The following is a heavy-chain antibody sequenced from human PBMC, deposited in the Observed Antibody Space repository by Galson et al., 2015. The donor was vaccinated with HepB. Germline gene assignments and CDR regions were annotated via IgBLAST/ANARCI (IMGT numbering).Heavy chain of an antibody. J-gene: IGHJ3*02. V-gene: IGHV1-2*02. CDR2: INPNSGGT. Sequence: SVKVSCKASGYTFTDYYMHWVRQAPGQGLEWMGWINPNSGGTNYAPKFQGRVTMTRDTSISTAYMELSRLRSDDTAMYYCARDREFEIWGQGTVVTVSS. CDR1: GYTFTDYY. D-gene: IGHD3-10*01. CDR3: ARDREFEI.